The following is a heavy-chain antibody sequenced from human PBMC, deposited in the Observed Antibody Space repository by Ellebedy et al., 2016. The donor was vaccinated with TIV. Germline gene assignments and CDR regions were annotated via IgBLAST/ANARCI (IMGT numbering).Heavy chain of an antibody. CDR2: ISWNSGSI. CDR1: GFTFDDYA. Sequence: GGSLRLSXAASGFTFDDYAMHWVRQAPGKGLEWVSGISWNSGSIGYADSVKGRFTISRDNAKNSLYLQMNSLRAEDTALYYCAKDIRRREQQLVYYFDYWGQGPRSPSPQ. CDR3: AKDIRRREQQLVYYFDY. J-gene: IGHJ4*02. D-gene: IGHD6-13*01. V-gene: IGHV3-9*01.